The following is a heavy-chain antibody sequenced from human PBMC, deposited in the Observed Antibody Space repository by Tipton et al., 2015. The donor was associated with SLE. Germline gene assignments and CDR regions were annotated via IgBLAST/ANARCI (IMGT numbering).Heavy chain of an antibody. Sequence: SLRLSCAASGFTFSSYWMSWVRQAPGKGLEWVANIKQDGSEKYYVDSVKGRFTISRDNAKNSLYLQMNSLRAEDTAVYYCARGGPIAAAAGDAFDIWGQGTMVTVSS. CDR3: ARGGPIAAAAGDAFDI. CDR2: IKQDGSEK. D-gene: IGHD6-13*01. V-gene: IGHV3-7*04. CDR1: GFTFSSYW. J-gene: IGHJ3*02.